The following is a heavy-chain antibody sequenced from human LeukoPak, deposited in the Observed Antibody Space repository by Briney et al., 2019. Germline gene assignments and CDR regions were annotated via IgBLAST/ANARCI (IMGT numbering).Heavy chain of an antibody. Sequence: GGSLRLSCAASGFTFSSYAMSWVRQAPGKGLEWVSVIYSGGSTYYADSVKGRFTISRDNSKNTLYLQMNSLRAEDTAVYYCASGWYEYWGQGTLVTVSS. V-gene: IGHV3-53*01. CDR2: IYSGGST. J-gene: IGHJ4*02. D-gene: IGHD6-19*01. CDR3: ASGWYEY. CDR1: GFTFSSYA.